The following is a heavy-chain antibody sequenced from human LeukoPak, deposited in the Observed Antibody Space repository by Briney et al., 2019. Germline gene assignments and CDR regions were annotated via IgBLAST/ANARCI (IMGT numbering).Heavy chain of an antibody. V-gene: IGHV1-69*01. D-gene: IGHD6-19*01. J-gene: IGHJ4*02. CDR1: GGTFSSYA. CDR2: IIPIFGTA. Sequence: SVKVSCKASGGTFSSYAISWVRQAPGQGLEWMGGIIPIFGTANYAQKFQGRVTITADESTSTAYMELSSLRSEDTAVYYCASLSLDPQKKWLGYFDYWGQGTPVTVSS. CDR3: ASLSLDPQKKWLGYFDY.